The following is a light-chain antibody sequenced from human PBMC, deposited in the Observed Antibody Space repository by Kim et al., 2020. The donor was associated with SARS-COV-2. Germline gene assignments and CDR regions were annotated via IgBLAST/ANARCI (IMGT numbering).Light chain of an antibody. CDR2: GKN. J-gene: IGLJ3*02. CDR3: NSRESSANHWM. CDR1: SLRSYY. V-gene: IGLV3-19*01. Sequence: SSELTQDPAVSVALGQTVRTTCQGDSLRSYYASWYQQKPGQAPVLVFYGKNNRPSGIPDRFSGSYSGNTASLTITAAQAEDEADYYCNSRESSANHWMFGGGTQLTVL.